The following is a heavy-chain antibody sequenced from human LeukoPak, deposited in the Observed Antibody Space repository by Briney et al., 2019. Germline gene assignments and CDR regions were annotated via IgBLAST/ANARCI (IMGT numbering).Heavy chain of an antibody. J-gene: IGHJ3*02. CDR2: ISAYNGNT. CDR3: ARDIGRMITFGGVIASNAFDI. V-gene: IGHV1-18*01. D-gene: IGHD3-16*02. Sequence: GASVKVSCKASGYTFTSYGISWVRQAPGQGLEWMGWISAYNGNTNYAQKLQGRVTMTTDTSTSTAYMELRSLRSDDTAMYYCARDIGRMITFGGVIASNAFDIWGQGTMVTVSS. CDR1: GYTFTSYG.